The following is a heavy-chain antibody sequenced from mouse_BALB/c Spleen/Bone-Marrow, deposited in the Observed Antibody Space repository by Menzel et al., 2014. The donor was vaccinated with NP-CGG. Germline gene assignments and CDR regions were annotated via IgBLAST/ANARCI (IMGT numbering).Heavy chain of an antibody. CDR2: IDPANGNT. J-gene: IGHJ3*01. CDR3: APYYYGSSLFAY. D-gene: IGHD1-1*01. Sequence: EVQRVESGAELVKPGASVKSSCTASGFNIKDTYMHWVKQRPEQGLEWIGRIDPANGNTKYDPKFQGKATITADTSSNTAYLQLSSLTSEDTAVYYCAPYYYGSSLFAYWGQGTLVTVSA. CDR1: GFNIKDTY. V-gene: IGHV14-3*02.